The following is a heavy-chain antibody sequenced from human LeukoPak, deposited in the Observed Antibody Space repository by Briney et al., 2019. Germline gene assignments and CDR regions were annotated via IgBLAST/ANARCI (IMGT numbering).Heavy chain of an antibody. CDR3: AREVAAAGLYNWFDP. J-gene: IGHJ5*02. D-gene: IGHD6-13*01. CDR1: GGSISSSSYY. Sequence: PSETLSLTCTVSGGSISSSSYYWGWIRQPPGKGLEWIGSIYYSGSTYYNPSLKSRVTISVDTSKSQFSLKLSSVTAADTAVYYCAREVAAAGLYNWFDPWGQGTLVTVSS. V-gene: IGHV4-39*07. CDR2: IYYSGST.